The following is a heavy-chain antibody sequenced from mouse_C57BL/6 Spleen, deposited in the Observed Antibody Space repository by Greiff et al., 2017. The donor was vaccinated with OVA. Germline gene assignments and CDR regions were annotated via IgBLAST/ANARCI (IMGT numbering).Heavy chain of an antibody. Sequence: QVQLQQPGAELVKPGASVKLSCKASGYTFTSYWMHWVKQRPGQGLEWIGMIHPNSGSTNYNEKFKSKATLTVDKSSSTAYMQLSILTSEDSAVYYCARGGGTKNYYGMDYWGQGTSVTVSS. V-gene: IGHV1-64*01. CDR3: ARGGGTKNYYGMDY. CDR2: IHPNSGST. J-gene: IGHJ4*01. D-gene: IGHD1-3*01. CDR1: GYTFTSYW.